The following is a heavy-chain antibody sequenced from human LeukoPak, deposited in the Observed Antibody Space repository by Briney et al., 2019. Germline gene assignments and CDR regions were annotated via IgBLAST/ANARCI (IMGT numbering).Heavy chain of an antibody. CDR1: GGSFSGYY. D-gene: IGHD3-22*01. J-gene: IGHJ1*01. CDR2: INHSGSS. CDR3: ARRRYYDGSGYLE. Sequence: SETLSLTCAVYGGSFSGYYWNWIRQPPGKGLEWIGEINHSGSSNYNPSLKSRITMSVDTSKNQFSLNLRSVTAADTALYYCARRRYYDGSGYLEWGQGTLLSVSS. V-gene: IGHV4-34*10.